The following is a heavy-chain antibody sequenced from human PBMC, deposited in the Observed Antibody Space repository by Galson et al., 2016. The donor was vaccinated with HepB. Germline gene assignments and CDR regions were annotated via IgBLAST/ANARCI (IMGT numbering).Heavy chain of an antibody. J-gene: IGHJ4*02. CDR3: ARTVQDYGDYEDY. CDR2: IYPADSDT. CDR1: GYTFTSYW. Sequence: QSGAEVKKPGESLSISCKASGYTFTSYWIGWVRQMPGKGLEWMGIIYPADSDTRYSPSFQGQVTISADKSTNTAYLQWNSLKASDTSIYYCARTVQDYGDYEDYWGQGTLVIVSS. D-gene: IGHD4-17*01. V-gene: IGHV5-51*01.